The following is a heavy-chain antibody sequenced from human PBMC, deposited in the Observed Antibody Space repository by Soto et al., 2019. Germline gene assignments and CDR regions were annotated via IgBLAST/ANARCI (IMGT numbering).Heavy chain of an antibody. V-gene: IGHV4-4*07. Sequence: QVQLQESGPGLVKPSETLSLTCTVSGGSMSGYYWSWIRQSAGKGLEWIGSVYTSETTYYNPSLKSRVTMSLHTSKNKFSLNLYSLTAADTAVYYCAGNIAAAGRRYYGMDVWGQGTTVTVSS. J-gene: IGHJ6*02. CDR2: VYTSETT. CDR3: AGNIAAAGRRYYGMDV. D-gene: IGHD6-13*01. CDR1: GGSMSGYY.